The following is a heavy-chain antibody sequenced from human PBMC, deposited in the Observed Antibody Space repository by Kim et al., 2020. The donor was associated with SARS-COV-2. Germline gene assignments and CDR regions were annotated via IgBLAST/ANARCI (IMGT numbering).Heavy chain of an antibody. J-gene: IGHJ6*02. CDR1: GGTFSSYA. CDR2: IIPIFGTA. CDR3: ARDPAPRITMIVVNYYGMDV. D-gene: IGHD3-22*01. Sequence: SVKVSCKASGGTFSSYAISWVRQAPGQGLEWMGGIIPIFGTANYAQKFQGRVTITADESTSTAYMELSSLRSEDTAVYYCARDPAPRITMIVVNYYGMDVWGQGTTVTVSS. V-gene: IGHV1-69*13.